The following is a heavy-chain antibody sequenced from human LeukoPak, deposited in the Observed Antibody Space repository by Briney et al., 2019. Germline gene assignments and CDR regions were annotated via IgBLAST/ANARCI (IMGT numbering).Heavy chain of an antibody. CDR1: GDSITSGDCY. CDR3: ARDGVRVGDQNY. Sequence: SETLSLTCTVSGDSITSGDCYWSWIRQYPGKGLEWIGYVFYSGSINYNPSLKSRVTISIDASKNQFSLKLSPVTAADTAVYYCARDGVRVGDQNYWGQGTLVTVSS. CDR2: VFYSGSI. D-gene: IGHD3-10*01. J-gene: IGHJ4*02. V-gene: IGHV4-61*08.